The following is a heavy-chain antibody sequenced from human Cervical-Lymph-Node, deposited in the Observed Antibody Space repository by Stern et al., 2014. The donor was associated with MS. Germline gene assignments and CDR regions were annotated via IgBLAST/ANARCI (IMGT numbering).Heavy chain of an antibody. Sequence: QVQLVESGAEVKKPGASLKVSCKTSGYTFTAFHIHWVRQAPGQGLEWMGRIEPKSGGTIYLQKFEGRVILTRETPLRQDYMEISRLRSDDTAVYYCARISLLADGRRSYALDVWGQGTTVTVSS. CDR2: IEPKSGGT. V-gene: IGHV1-2*06. D-gene: IGHD6-13*01. CDR3: ARISLLADGRRSYALDV. J-gene: IGHJ6*02. CDR1: GYTFTAFH.